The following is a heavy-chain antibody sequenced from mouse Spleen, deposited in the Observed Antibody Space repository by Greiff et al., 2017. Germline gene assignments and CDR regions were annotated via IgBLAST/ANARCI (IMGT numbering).Heavy chain of an antibody. Sequence: QVQLQQPGAELVKPGASVKLSCKASGYTFTSYWMPWVKQRPGQGLEWIGEIDPSDSYTNYNQKFKGKATLTVDTSSSTADMQLSSLTSEDSAVYYCARGWLPTDWGQGTTLTVSS. CDR2: IDPSDSYT. CDR3: ARGWLPTD. D-gene: IGHD2-2*01. V-gene: IGHV1-50*01. J-gene: IGHJ2*01. CDR1: GYTFTSYW.